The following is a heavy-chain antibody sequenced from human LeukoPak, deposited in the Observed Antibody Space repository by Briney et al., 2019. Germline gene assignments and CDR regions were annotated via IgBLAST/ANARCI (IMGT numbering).Heavy chain of an antibody. Sequence: PGGSLRLSCAASGFTFSSYAMHWVRQAPGKGLEWVAVISYDGSNKYYADSVKGRFTTSRGNSKNTLYLQMNSLRAEDTAVYYCAREGIGYCSSTSCYFDYWGQGTLVTVSS. CDR2: ISYDGSNK. CDR3: AREGIGYCSSTSCYFDY. J-gene: IGHJ4*02. V-gene: IGHV3-30-3*01. D-gene: IGHD2-2*01. CDR1: GFTFSSYA.